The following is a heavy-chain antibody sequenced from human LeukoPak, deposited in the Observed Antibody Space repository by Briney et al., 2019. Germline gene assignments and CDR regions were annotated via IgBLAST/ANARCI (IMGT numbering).Heavy chain of an antibody. D-gene: IGHD1-1*01. CDR1: GFTFSSYG. V-gene: IGHV3-33*01. Sequence: GGSLRLSCAASGFTFSSYGMHWVRQAPGKGLEWVAVIWYDGSNKYYADSVKGRFTISRDNSKNTLYLQMNSLRAEDTAVYYCARDWGDWNDVGIDYWGQGTLVTASS. CDR3: ARDWGDWNDVGIDY. CDR2: IWYDGSNK. J-gene: IGHJ4*02.